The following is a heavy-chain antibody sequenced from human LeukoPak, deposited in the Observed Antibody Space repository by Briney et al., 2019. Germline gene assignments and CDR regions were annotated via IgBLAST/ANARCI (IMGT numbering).Heavy chain of an antibody. CDR1: GGCISSYY. V-gene: IGHV4-59*01. J-gene: IGHJ6*03. D-gene: IGHD5-12*01. Sequence: SETLSLTCTVSGGCISSYYWSWIRQPPGKGLEWIGYIYYSGSTNYNPSLKSRVTISVDTSKNQFSLKLSSVTAADTAVYYCARRLRGYSGYDYYYYMDVWGKGTTVTVSS. CDR3: ARRLRGYSGYDYYYYMDV. CDR2: IYYSGST.